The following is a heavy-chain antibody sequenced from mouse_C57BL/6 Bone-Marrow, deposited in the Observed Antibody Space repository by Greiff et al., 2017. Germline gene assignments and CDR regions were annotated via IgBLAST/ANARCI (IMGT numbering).Heavy chain of an antibody. V-gene: IGHV1-5*01. CDR2: IYPGNSDT. D-gene: IGHD2-2*01. CDR3: ARSLWLRRGRGY. J-gene: IGHJ2*01. CDR1: GYTFTSYW. Sequence: DVKLQESGTVLARPGASVKMSCKTSGYTFTSYWMHWVKQRPGQGLEWIGAIYPGNSDTSYNQKFKGKAKLTAVTSASTAYMELSSLTNEDSAVYYCARSLWLRRGRGYWGQGTTLTVSS.